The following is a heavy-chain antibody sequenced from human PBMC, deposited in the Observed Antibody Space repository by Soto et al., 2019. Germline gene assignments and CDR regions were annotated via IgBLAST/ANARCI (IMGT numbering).Heavy chain of an antibody. CDR2: IYHSGST. CDR3: ARGGLAYYDFWSGYDFDY. J-gene: IGHJ4*02. V-gene: IGHV4-30-2*01. Sequence: QLQLQESGSGLVKPSQTLSLTCAVSGGSISSGGYSWSLIRQPPGKGLEWIGYIYHSGSTYYNPSLKSRVTISVDRSKNQFSLKLSSVTAADTAVYYCARGGLAYYDFWSGYDFDYWGQGTLVTVSS. CDR1: GGSISSGGYS. D-gene: IGHD3-3*01.